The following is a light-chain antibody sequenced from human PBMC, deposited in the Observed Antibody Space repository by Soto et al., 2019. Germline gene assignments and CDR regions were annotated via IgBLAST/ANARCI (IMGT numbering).Light chain of an antibody. V-gene: IGKV3-15*01. CDR3: QHYNNWPRT. J-gene: IGKJ1*01. CDR1: QSVSSN. CDR2: GAS. Sequence: EIVMTQSPATLSVSPGERATLSCRASQSVSSNLAWYQQKPGQAPRLLIYGASTRATGIPARLSGSGSGTEFTLNISSQQSEDFAIYYCQHYNNWPRTVGQGTKVEI.